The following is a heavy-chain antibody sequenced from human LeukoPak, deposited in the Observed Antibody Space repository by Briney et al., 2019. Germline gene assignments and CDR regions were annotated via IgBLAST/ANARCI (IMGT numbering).Heavy chain of an antibody. D-gene: IGHD5-24*01. V-gene: IGHV4-59*08. J-gene: IGHJ4*02. CDR1: GGSVSSYH. CDR3: ARGDGYNFY. CDR2: IHNSGSS. Sequence: PSETLSLTCGVSGGSVSSYHWSWIRQPPGKGLEWIGHIHNSGSSNYNPSLKSRVTMSVDTSKNQFSLKLSSVTAADTAVYYCARGDGYNFYWGQGTLVTVSS.